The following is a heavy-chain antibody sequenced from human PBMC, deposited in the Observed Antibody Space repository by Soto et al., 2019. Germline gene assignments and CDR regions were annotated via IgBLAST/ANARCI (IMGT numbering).Heavy chain of an antibody. J-gene: IGHJ4*02. CDR3: ARTVLYGDYVEVIDY. CDR1: GCSLSNARMG. V-gene: IGHV2-26*01. CDR2: IFSNDEK. D-gene: IGHD4-17*01. Sequence: QVTLKESGPVLVKPTENLTLTCTVSGCSLSNARMGVSWIRQPPGKALEWLAHIFSNDEKSYSTSLKSRLTISKDTSKSQVVLTMTNMDPVDTATYYCARTVLYGDYVEVIDYWGQGTLVTVSS.